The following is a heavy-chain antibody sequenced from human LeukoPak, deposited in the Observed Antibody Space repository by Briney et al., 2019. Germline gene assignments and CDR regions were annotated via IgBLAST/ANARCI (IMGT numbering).Heavy chain of an antibody. Sequence: GGSLRLSCAASGFTFSSYAMHWVRQAPGKGLEWLAVISYDGSNKYYADSVKGRFTISRDNSKNTLYLQMNSLRAEDTAVYYCASPTPQYSGYGWGAFDIWGQGTMVTVSS. CDR1: GFTFSSYA. CDR3: ASPTPQYSGYGWGAFDI. V-gene: IGHV3-30*04. D-gene: IGHD5-12*01. CDR2: ISYDGSNK. J-gene: IGHJ3*02.